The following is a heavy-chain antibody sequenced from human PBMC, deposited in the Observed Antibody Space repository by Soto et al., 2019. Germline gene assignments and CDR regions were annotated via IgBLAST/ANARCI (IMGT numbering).Heavy chain of an antibody. CDR2: ISGSGDDT. CDR3: AGPGYSSQDD. CDR1: GFTFSSFA. Sequence: GGSLRLSCAASGFTFSSFALSCVRQAPGKGLEWFSAISGSGDDTDYADSVKGRFTISRDNTKHTLYLQMNSLRAEDTAVYYCAGPGYSSQDDWGQGALVTVSS. J-gene: IGHJ4*02. D-gene: IGHD5-18*01. V-gene: IGHV3-23*01.